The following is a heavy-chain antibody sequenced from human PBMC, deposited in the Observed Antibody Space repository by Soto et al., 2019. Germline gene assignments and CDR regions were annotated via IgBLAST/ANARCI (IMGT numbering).Heavy chain of an antibody. J-gene: IGHJ2*01. CDR3: VRWYCSVGSCYACWHFDL. CDR2: ISASTRNT. V-gene: IGHV1-18*01. CDR1: GYTFSDYA. D-gene: IGHD2-15*01. Sequence: QVQLVQSGGEVKKPGASVKVSCQASGYTFSDYAISWVRQAPGQGLEWMGWISASTRNTDQAQNFQGRVILTLDTSPNTAYMELRSLRSDDTAVYYCVRWYCSVGSCYACWHFDLWCRGTLVTVSS.